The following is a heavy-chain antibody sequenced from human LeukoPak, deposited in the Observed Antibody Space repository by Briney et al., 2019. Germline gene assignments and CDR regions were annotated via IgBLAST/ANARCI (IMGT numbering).Heavy chain of an antibody. CDR1: GGSISSGNW. V-gene: IGHV4-4*02. D-gene: IGHD5-18*01. CDR3: ARGGAHGYSYGLYYFDY. J-gene: IGHJ4*02. CDR2: IYHSGST. Sequence: SETLSLTCAVSGGSISSGNWWSWVRQPPGTGLEWIGEIYHSGSTNYNPSLKSRVTISVDTSKNQFSLKLSSVTAADTAVYYCARGGAHGYSYGLYYFDYWGQGTLVTVSS.